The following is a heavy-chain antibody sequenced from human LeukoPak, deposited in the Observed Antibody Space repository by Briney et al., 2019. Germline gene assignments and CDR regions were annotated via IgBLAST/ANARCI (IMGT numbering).Heavy chain of an antibody. D-gene: IGHD2-2*01. J-gene: IGHJ5*02. Sequence: SETLSLTCTVFGGSISSYYWSWIRQPAGKGLEWIGRIYTSGSTNYNPSLKSRVTMSVDTSKNQFSLKLSSVTAADTAVYYCARSSSSSYCSSTSCPSPTWFDPWGQGTLVTVSS. CDR3: ARSSSSSYCSSTSCPSPTWFDP. V-gene: IGHV4-4*07. CDR1: GGSISSYY. CDR2: IYTSGST.